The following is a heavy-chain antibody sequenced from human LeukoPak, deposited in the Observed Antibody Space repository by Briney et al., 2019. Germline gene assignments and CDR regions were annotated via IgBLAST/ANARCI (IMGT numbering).Heavy chain of an antibody. CDR2: ISWNSGSI. D-gene: IGHD6-13*01. Sequence: GGSLRLSCAASGFTFDDYAMHWVRQAPGKGLEWVSGISWNSGSIGCADSVKGRFTISRDNAKNSLYLQMNSLRAEGTALYYCAKDASGYSSSWYPNWFDPWGQGTLVTVSS. J-gene: IGHJ5*02. V-gene: IGHV3-9*01. CDR1: GFTFDDYA. CDR3: AKDASGYSSSWYPNWFDP.